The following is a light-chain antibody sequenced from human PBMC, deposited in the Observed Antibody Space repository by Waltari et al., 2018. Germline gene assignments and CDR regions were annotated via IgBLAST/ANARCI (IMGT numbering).Light chain of an antibody. CDR3: GTWDSSLSAGV. Sequence: QSVLTQPPSVSAAPGQKVTISCSCSSATIEKNSVSWYQQLPGTAPKLLIYDNNKRPSGIPDRFSGSKSGTSATLGITGLQTGDEADYYCGTWDSSLSAGVFGGGTKLTVL. J-gene: IGLJ3*02. V-gene: IGLV1-51*01. CDR1: SATIEKNS. CDR2: DNN.